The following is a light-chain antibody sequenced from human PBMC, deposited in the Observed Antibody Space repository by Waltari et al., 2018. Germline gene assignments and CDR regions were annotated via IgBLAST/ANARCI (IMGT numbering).Light chain of an antibody. CDR2: DDN. CDR1: ALPKKY. J-gene: IGLJ2*01. CDR3: YSTDSTGNHVV. V-gene: IGLV3-10*01. Sequence: SYELTQPPSVSVSPGQTARITCPGDALPKKYAFWYQQKSGQAPVLIIYDDNKRPSGIPERFSGSSSGTMATLTISGAQVEDEADYYCYSTDSTGNHVVFGGGTKLTVL.